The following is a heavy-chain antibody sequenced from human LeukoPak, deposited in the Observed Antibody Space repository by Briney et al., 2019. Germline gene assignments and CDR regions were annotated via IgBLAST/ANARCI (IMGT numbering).Heavy chain of an antibody. D-gene: IGHD3-9*01. CDR3: ARDGYYDILTGDLRAYYYGMDV. V-gene: IGHV1-2*02. CDR1: GYTFTGYY. CDR2: INPNSGGT. J-gene: IGHJ6*02. Sequence: ASVKVSCKASGYTFTGYYMHWVRQAPGQGLEWMGWINPNSGGTNYAQKFQGRVTMTRDTSISTAYMELSRLRSDDTAVYYCARDGYYDILTGDLRAYYYGMDVWGQGTTVTVSS.